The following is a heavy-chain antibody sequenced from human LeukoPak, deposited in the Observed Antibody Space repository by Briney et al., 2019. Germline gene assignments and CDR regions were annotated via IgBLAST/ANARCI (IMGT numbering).Heavy chain of an antibody. Sequence: GESLKISCKGSGYSFTSYWIGWVRQMPGKGLEWMGIIYPGDSDTRYSPPFQGQVTISADKSISTAYLQWSSLKASDTAMYYCARHSSYYDSSGYYYRVGDFDYWGQGTLVTVSS. CDR1: GYSFTSYW. D-gene: IGHD3-22*01. CDR2: IYPGDSDT. J-gene: IGHJ4*02. CDR3: ARHSSYYDSSGYYYRVGDFDY. V-gene: IGHV5-51*01.